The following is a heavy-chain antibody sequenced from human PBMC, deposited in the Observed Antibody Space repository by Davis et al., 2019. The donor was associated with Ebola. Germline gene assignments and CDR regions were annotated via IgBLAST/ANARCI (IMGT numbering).Heavy chain of an antibody. Sequence: MPSETLSLTCNVSGGSTTKTFWTWIRQPTGMGLERIGFTHHTGNTKSNPSLQSRVTISVDTSKNQFSLKLASVTAADTAVYYCARWSGRGGHYFDIWGQGVLVTVSS. J-gene: IGHJ4*02. CDR3: ARWSGRGGHYFDI. CDR1: GGSTTKTF. CDR2: THHTGNT. D-gene: IGHD3-10*01. V-gene: IGHV4-59*01.